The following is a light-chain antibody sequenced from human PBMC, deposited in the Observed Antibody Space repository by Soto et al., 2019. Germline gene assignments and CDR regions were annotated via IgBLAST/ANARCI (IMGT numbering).Light chain of an antibody. CDR2: AAS. V-gene: IGKV1-9*01. J-gene: IGKJ4*01. CDR1: QAISSY. Sequence: DIQLAQSPSFLSASVGDRVTITCRASQAISSYLAWYQQKPGKAPKLLIYAASTLQSGVPSRFSGSGSGTQFTPTISSLQPEEFGTYYCQQVNSHPLTFGGGTKVDIK. CDR3: QQVNSHPLT.